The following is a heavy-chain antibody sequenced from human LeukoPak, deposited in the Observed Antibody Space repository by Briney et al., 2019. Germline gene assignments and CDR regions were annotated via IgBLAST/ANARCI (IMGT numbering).Heavy chain of an antibody. CDR2: INHSGST. D-gene: IGHD2-2*01. CDR1: GGSFSGYY. J-gene: IGHJ4*02. Sequence: SGTLSLTCAVYGGSFSGYYWSWIRQPPGKGLEWIGEINHSGSTNYNPSLKSRVTISVDTSKNQFSLKLSSVTAADTAVYYCARLRCSSTSCSELNFDYWGQGTLVTVSS. CDR3: ARLRCSSTSCSELNFDY. V-gene: IGHV4-34*01.